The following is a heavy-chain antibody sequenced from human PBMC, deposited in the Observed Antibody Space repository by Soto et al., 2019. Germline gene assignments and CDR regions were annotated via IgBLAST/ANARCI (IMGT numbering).Heavy chain of an antibody. V-gene: IGHV4-39*07. D-gene: IGHD6-13*01. CDR3: ARVGYSSSWYVYFDY. CDR2: IYYSGST. J-gene: IGHJ4*02. Sequence: PSETLSLTCTVSGGSISSRGYYWGWIRQPPGKGLEWIGTIYYSGSTYYNPSLKSRVTISVDTSKNQFSLKLSSVTAADTAVYYCARVGYSSSWYVYFDYWGQGTLVTVSS. CDR1: GGSISSRGYY.